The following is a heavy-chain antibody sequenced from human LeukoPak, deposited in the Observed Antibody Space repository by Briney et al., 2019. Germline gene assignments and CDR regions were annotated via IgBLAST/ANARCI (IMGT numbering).Heavy chain of an antibody. J-gene: IGHJ4*02. Sequence: PGGSLRLSCAASGFTFSTYSMDWVRQAPGKGLEWVSSISSSSSYIYYADSVKGRFTISRDNAKNSLYLQMNSPRAEDTALYYCARDGEVSYSSGWSYFDYWGQGTLVTVSS. CDR3: ARDGEVSYSSGWSYFDY. D-gene: IGHD6-19*01. CDR2: ISSSSSYI. V-gene: IGHV3-21*01. CDR1: GFTFSTYS.